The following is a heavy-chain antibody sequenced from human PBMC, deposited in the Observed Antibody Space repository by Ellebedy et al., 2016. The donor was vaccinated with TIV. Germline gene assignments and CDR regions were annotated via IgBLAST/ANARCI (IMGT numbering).Heavy chain of an antibody. J-gene: IGHJ4*02. CDR1: GYTLTELS. CDR2: INPSGGST. D-gene: IGHD1-26*01. V-gene: IGHV1-46*04. Sequence: AASVKVSCKVSGYTLTELSMHWVRQAPGQGLEWMGIINPSGGSTSYAQKLQGRVTMTRDTSTSTVYMELGSLRSEDTAVYYCARDRGGVGATNGFDYWGQGTLVTVSS. CDR3: ARDRGGVGATNGFDY.